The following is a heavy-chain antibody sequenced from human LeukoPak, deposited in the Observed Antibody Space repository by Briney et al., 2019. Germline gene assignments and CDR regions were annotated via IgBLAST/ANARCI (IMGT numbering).Heavy chain of an antibody. Sequence: PSETLSLTCTVSGGSISSYCWSWIRQPAGKGLEWIGRIYTSGSTNYNPSLKSRVTMSVDTSKNQFSLKLSSVTAADTAVYYCAAMTPDYYYYYMDVWGKGTTVTVSS. CDR3: AAMTPDYYYYYMDV. D-gene: IGHD4-11*01. V-gene: IGHV4-4*07. J-gene: IGHJ6*03. CDR2: IYTSGST. CDR1: GGSISSYC.